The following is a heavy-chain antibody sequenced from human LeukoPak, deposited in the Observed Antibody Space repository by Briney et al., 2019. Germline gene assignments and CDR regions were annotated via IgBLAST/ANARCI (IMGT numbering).Heavy chain of an antibody. J-gene: IGHJ4*02. CDR3: ARGPTWSSYFDY. CDR2: INHSGST. CDR1: GGSFSGYY. D-gene: IGHD3-3*01. V-gene: IGHV4-34*01. Sequence: SETLSLTCAVYGGSFSGYYWSWIRQPPGKGLEWIGEINHSGSTNYNPSLKSRVTISVDTSKNQFSPKLSSVTAADTAVYYCARGPTWSSYFDYWGQGTLVTVSS.